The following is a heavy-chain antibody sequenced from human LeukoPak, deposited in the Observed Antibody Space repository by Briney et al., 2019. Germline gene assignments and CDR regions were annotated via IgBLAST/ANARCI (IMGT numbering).Heavy chain of an antibody. CDR3: AKDEPYYYDSSGLLTVFDY. D-gene: IGHD3-22*01. CDR2: FTRNDETT. V-gene: IGHV3-23*01. Sequence: GGSLRLSCAASGFTFSNWAMSWVRQAPGKGLEWVSGFTRNDETTSYADSVKGRFTISRDNSKNTLYLQMNSLRAEDTAVYYCAKDEPYYYDSSGLLTVFDYWGQGTLVTVSS. CDR1: GFTFSNWA. J-gene: IGHJ4*02.